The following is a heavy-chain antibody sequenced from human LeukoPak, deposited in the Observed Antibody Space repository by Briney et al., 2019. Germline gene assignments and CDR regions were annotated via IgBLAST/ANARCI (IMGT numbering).Heavy chain of an antibody. V-gene: IGHV3-9*01. J-gene: IGHJ6*04. CDR3: VKDLRAVNYYGMDV. CDR2: ISWNGGSI. D-gene: IGHD6-19*01. CDR1: GFTFDDYA. Sequence: GRSLRLSCAASGFTFDDYAMHWVRQAPGKGLEWVSGISWNGGSIGYTDSVRGRFTISRDNAKNSLYLQMNSLRAEDTAVYYCVKDLRAVNYYGMDVWGKGTTVTVSS.